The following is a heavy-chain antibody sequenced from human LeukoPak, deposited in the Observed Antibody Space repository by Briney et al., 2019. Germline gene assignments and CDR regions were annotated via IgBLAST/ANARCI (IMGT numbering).Heavy chain of an antibody. J-gene: IGHJ4*02. D-gene: IGHD3-22*01. CDR1: GFTFSDYY. CDR2: ISSSGSTI. Sequence: GGSLRLSCAASGFTFSDYYMSWIRQAPGKGLEWVSYISSSGSTIYYADSVKGRFTTSRDNAKNSLYLQMNSLRAEDTAVYYCARDLPHYYDSSGYDYRGQGTLVTVSS. CDR3: ARDLPHYYDSSGYDY. V-gene: IGHV3-11*01.